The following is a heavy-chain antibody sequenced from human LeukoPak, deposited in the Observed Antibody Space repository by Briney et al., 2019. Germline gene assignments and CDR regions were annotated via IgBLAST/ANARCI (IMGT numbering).Heavy chain of an antibody. V-gene: IGHV4-4*07. Sequence: SDTLSLTCTVSGGSISSYYWSWIRQPAGKGLEWIGHIYNSGSTNYNPSLKGRVTMSVATSKNQFSLHLSSVTAADTAVYYCARSAFLVTAPGLYYFDYWGQGTLVAVSS. CDR1: GGSISSYY. J-gene: IGHJ4*02. CDR3: ARSAFLVTAPGLYYFDY. CDR2: IYNSGST. D-gene: IGHD6-13*01.